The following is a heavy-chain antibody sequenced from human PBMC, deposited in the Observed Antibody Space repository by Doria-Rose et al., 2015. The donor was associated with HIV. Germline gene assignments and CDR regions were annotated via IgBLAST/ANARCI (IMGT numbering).Heavy chain of an antibody. Sequence: ESGPVLVKPTETLTLTCTVSGVSLSSPGMGVSWIRQPPGKALEWLSNTFSDDERSYKTSLKSRLTISRGTSKSQVVLTMTDMDPVDTATYYCARXKSSRWYHKYYFDFWGQGTXVXV. CDR1: GVSLSSPGMG. CDR2: TFSDDER. J-gene: IGHJ4*02. D-gene: IGHD6-13*01. V-gene: IGHV2-26*01. CDR3: ARXKSSRWYHKYYFDF.